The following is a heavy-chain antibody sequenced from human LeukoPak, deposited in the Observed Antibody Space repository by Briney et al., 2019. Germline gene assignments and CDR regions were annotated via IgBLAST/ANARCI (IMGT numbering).Heavy chain of an antibody. V-gene: IGHV3-7*01. CDR3: ARENWSKDY. D-gene: IGHD1-1*01. Sequence: GGSLRLSCAPPGFTFTNYYMTCVRQAPGKRLERVANINKEGSKGSTVDSVWGRFTISRDNAKKSLYLQMDNLSAEDTATYYCARENWSKDYWGQGTRVTVSS. CDR1: GFTFTNYY. J-gene: IGHJ4*02. CDR2: INKEGSKG.